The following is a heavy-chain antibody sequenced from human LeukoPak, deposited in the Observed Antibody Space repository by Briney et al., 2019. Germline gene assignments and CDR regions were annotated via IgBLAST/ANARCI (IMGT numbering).Heavy chain of an antibody. J-gene: IGHJ5*02. CDR2: IYSGGST. Sequence: GGSLRLSCAASGFTVSSNYMSWVRQAPGKGLEWVSVIYSGGSTYYADSVKGRFTISRDNSKNTLYLQMNSLRAEDTAVYYCARGIVDCSSTSCYRWFDPWGQGTLVTVSS. CDR1: GFTVSSNY. V-gene: IGHV3-66*01. CDR3: ARGIVDCSSTSCYRWFDP. D-gene: IGHD2-2*01.